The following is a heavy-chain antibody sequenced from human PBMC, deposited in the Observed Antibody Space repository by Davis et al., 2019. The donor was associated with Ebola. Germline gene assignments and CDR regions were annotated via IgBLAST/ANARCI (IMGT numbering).Heavy chain of an antibody. CDR2: ISYDGSNQ. V-gene: IGHV3-30-3*01. D-gene: IGHD3-16*01. CDR3: ARDLTFGGQLGPGDY. Sequence: GESLKISCAASGFSITTYAMTWVRQAPGKGLEWVAVISYDGSNQYYADSVKGRFTISRDNSKNTLYLQMNSLRIEDTSVYYCARDLTFGGQLGPGDYWGQGTPVTVSS. J-gene: IGHJ4*02. CDR1: GFSITTYA.